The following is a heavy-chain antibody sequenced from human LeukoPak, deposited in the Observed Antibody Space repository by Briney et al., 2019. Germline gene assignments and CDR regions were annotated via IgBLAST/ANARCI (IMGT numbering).Heavy chain of an antibody. CDR1: GFTFSSYE. D-gene: IGHD6-19*01. J-gene: IGHJ4*02. Sequence: PGGSLRLSCAASGFTFSSYEMNWVRQAPGKGLEWVAVMSSDGNNKYYADSVKGRFTISRDNSKNTLYLQMNSLRTEDTAVYYCAKQLTSGWIIVYWGRGTLVTVSS. CDR3: AKQLTSGWIIVY. CDR2: MSSDGNNK. V-gene: IGHV3-30*18.